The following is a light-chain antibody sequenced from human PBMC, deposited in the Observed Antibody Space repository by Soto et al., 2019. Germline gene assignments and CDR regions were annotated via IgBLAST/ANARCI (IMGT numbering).Light chain of an antibody. CDR3: QQYNNWPPIT. V-gene: IGKV3-15*01. CDR2: DAY. CDR1: QSVISD. J-gene: IGKJ5*01. Sequence: EIVRTQSTATRSVSLGERVTLSCRASQSVISDLAWYQQKPDQSPRLRIYDAYSRATGIPARFSGSGSGTEFTLTISSLQSEDFAVYYCQQYNNWPPITFGQGTRLEIK.